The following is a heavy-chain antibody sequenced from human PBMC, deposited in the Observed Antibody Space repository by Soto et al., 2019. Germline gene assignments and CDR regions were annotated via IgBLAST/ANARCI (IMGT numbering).Heavy chain of an antibody. Sequence: GASVKVSCKSSGYTFTSYYMHWVRQAPGQGLEWMGIINPSGGSTSYAQKFQGRVTMTRDTSTSTVYMELRSLRSEDTAVYYCATPRWGNAVADYYYYYGMDVWGQGTTVTV. D-gene: IGHD6-19*01. V-gene: IGHV1-46*01. CDR3: ATPRWGNAVADYYYYYGMDV. J-gene: IGHJ6*02. CDR1: GYTFTSYY. CDR2: INPSGGST.